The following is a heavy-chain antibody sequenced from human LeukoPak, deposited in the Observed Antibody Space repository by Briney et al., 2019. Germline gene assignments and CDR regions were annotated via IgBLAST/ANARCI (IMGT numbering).Heavy chain of an antibody. V-gene: IGHV3-74*01. CDR3: ARGIRLEYCSSTSCWGYFQH. Sequence: PGGSLRLSCAASGFTFSSYWMHWVRQAPGKGLVWVSRINTDGSSTSYAGSVKGRFTISRDNAKNSLYLQMNSLRAEDTAVYYCARGIRLEYCSSTSCWGYFQHWGQGTLVTVSS. D-gene: IGHD2-2*01. CDR2: INTDGSST. CDR1: GFTFSSYW. J-gene: IGHJ1*01.